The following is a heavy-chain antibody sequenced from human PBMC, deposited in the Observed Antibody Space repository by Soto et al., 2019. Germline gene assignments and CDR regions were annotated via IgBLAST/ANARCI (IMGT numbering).Heavy chain of an antibody. CDR2: ISTYSGDT. CDR1: GYTFFTYD. J-gene: IGHJ5*02. D-gene: IGHD5-12*01. Sequence: QVHLVQSGVEVKTPGASVKVSCQASGYTFFTYDISWVRQAHGQGLEWMGWISTYSGDTKYAQKFQGRVTMTTDTSTTTAYLELRILISDDPAGYDGARHHGPTTSENWFDPWGQGTLVTVAS. CDR3: ARHHGPTTSENWFDP. V-gene: IGHV1-18*01.